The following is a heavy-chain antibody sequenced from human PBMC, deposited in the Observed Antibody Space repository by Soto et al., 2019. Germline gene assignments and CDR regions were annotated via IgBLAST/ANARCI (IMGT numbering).Heavy chain of an antibody. D-gene: IGHD1-7*01. CDR1: GFTFSSYS. CDR3: ASITGTSAFDI. CDR2: ISSSSTI. Sequence: GGSLRLSCAASGFTFSSYSMNWVRQAPGKGLEWVTYISSSSTIYYADSVKGRFTISRDNAKNSLYLQMNSLRDEDTAVYYCASITGTSAFDIWGQGTMVTVSS. J-gene: IGHJ3*02. V-gene: IGHV3-48*02.